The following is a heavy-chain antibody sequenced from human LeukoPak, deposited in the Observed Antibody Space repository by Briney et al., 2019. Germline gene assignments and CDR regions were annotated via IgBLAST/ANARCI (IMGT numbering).Heavy chain of an antibody. J-gene: IGHJ4*02. V-gene: IGHV1-69*06. D-gene: IGHD1-26*01. CDR1: GGTFSSYA. CDR3: ARGGIVGATIDY. Sequence: ASVKVSCKASGGTFSSYAISWVRQAPGQGLEWMGGIIPIFGTANYAQKFQGRVTITADKSTSTAYMELSSLRSEDTAVYYCARGGIVGATIDYWGQGTLVTVSS. CDR2: IIPIFGTA.